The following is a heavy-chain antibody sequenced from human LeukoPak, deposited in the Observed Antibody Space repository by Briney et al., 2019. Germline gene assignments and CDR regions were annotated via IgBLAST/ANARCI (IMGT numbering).Heavy chain of an antibody. J-gene: IGHJ4*02. CDR3: ARESAQYSFDY. V-gene: IGHV2-70*11. CDR2: IDWDDDK. D-gene: IGHD3-3*01. CDR1: GFSLSTSGMW. Sequence: ESGPALVKPTQTLTLTCTFSGFSLSTSGMWVSWIRQPPGKALEWLARIDWDDDKYYSTSLRTRLTISKGTSKNQVVLTMTNMDPVDTATYYCARESAQYSFDYWGQGNLVTVSS.